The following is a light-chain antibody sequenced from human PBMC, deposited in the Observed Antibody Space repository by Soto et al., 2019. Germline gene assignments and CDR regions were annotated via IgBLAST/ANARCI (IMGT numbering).Light chain of an antibody. CDR3: SSYAGSSNV. V-gene: IGLV2-8*01. CDR1: SSDVGGYDY. CDR2: EVN. J-gene: IGLJ1*01. Sequence: QSALTQPASVSGSLGQSITISCTGTSSDVGGYDYVSWYRQHPGKVPKLIIYEVNKRPSGVPDRFSGSKSGNTASLTVSGLQAEDEADYYCSSYAGSSNVFGTGTKLTVL.